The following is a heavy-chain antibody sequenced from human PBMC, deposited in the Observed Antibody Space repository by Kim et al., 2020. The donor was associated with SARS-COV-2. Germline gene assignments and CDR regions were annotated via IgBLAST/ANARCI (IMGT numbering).Heavy chain of an antibody. Sequence: GGSLRLSCTASGFTLSWYAMTWVRQAPGKGMEWVSLISASGSNTYYADSVKGRFTISRDTSKNTLYLQMDSLRAEDTALYYCARRGAVVCCHCGVDVWGQGDTVTVSS. CDR1: GFTLSWYA. V-gene: IGHV3-23*01. D-gene: IGHD3-22*01. J-gene: IGHJ6*02. CDR3: ARRGAVVCCHCGVDV. CDR2: ISASGSNT.